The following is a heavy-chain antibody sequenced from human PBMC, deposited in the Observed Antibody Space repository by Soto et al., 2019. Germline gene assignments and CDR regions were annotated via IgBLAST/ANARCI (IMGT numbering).Heavy chain of an antibody. J-gene: IGHJ6*02. D-gene: IGHD3-10*01. CDR2: IYYSGST. V-gene: IGHV4-59*01. Sequence: SETLSLTCTVSGGSISSYYWSWIRQPPGKGLEWIGYIYYSGSTNYNPSLKSRVTISVDTSKNQFSLKLSSVTAADTAVYYCARGEVLWFGELLDGMDVWGQGTTVTVSS. CDR1: GGSISSYY. CDR3: ARGEVLWFGELLDGMDV.